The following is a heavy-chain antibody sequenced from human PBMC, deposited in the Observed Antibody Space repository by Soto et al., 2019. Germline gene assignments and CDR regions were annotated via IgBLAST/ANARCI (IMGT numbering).Heavy chain of an antibody. CDR1: GGSISSYY. J-gene: IGHJ5*02. CDR2: IYYRGSI. D-gene: IGHD3-10*01. Sequence: QVQLQESGPGLVKPSETLSLTCTVSGGSISSYYWSWIRQPPGKGLEWIGYIYYRGSINYNPSLKSRVTISVDTSKNQFSLKLSSVTAADTAVYYCARHLYGLGERFDPWGQGTLVTVSS. V-gene: IGHV4-59*08. CDR3: ARHLYGLGERFDP.